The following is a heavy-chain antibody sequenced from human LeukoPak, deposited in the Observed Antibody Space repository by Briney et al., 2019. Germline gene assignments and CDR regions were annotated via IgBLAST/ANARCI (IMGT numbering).Heavy chain of an antibody. D-gene: IGHD2-15*01. J-gene: IGHJ4*02. CDR1: GLTFSNFA. Sequence: GGSLRLSCAASGLTFSNFAMSWVRQAPGKGLEWVSTIRDSGDTTYYADSVKGRFAISRDKSKNTLYLQMNSLRAEDTASYYCAKGRTASCYSSIDSWGQGTLVTVSS. V-gene: IGHV3-23*01. CDR3: AKGRTASCYSSIDS. CDR2: IRDSGDTT.